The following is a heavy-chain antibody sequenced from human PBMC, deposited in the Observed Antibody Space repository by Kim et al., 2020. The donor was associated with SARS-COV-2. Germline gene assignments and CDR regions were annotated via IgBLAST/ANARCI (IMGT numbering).Heavy chain of an antibody. J-gene: IGHJ4*02. D-gene: IGHD3-10*01. CDR3: ARESRGSFGY. CDR1: GFTVSSNY. V-gene: IGHV3-53*01. Sequence: GGSLRLSCAASGFTVSSNYMSWVRQAPGKGLEWVSVIYSGGSTYYADSVKGRFTISRDYSNNTLYLQMNSLRAEDTAVYYCARESRGSFGYWGQGTLVTVSS. CDR2: IYSGGST.